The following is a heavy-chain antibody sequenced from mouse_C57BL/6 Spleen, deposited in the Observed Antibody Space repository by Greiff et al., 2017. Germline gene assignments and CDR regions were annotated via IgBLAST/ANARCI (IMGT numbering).Heavy chain of an antibody. CDR3: ACQGDGYPYYYAMDD. CDR1: GFTFSDYY. Sequence: EVMLVESGGGLVQPGGSLKLSCAASGFTFSDYYMYWVRQTPEKRLEWVAYISNGGGSTYYPDTVKGRFTISRANAKNTLYLQMSRLKSEDTAMYYCACQGDGYPYYYAMDDWGQGSSVTVSS. V-gene: IGHV5-12*01. CDR2: ISNGGGST. D-gene: IGHD2-3*01. J-gene: IGHJ4*01.